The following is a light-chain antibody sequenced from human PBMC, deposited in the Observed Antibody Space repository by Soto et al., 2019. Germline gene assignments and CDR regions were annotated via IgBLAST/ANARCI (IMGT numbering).Light chain of an antibody. Sequence: EIVLTQSPGTLSLSPGERATLSCRASQSVSSTYLAWYQQKPGQTPRLLIYGASSRANGIPDRFSGSGSGTDFTLTISRLEPEDFAVYYCQQYGSSPPFTFXQGTKVDIK. CDR3: QQYGSSPPFT. V-gene: IGKV3-20*01. CDR1: QSVSSTY. CDR2: GAS. J-gene: IGKJ2*01.